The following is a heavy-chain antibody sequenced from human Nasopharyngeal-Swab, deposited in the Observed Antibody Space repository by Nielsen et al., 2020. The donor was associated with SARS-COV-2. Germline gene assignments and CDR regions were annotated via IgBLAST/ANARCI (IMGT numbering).Heavy chain of an antibody. D-gene: IGHD6-13*01. CDR2: IGWDGGGP. CDR3: AKDMGSSPTLDY. J-gene: IGHJ4*02. CDR1: GFTFDDYN. V-gene: IGHV3-43*01. Sequence: GESLKISCSASGFTFDDYNMHWVRQAPGKGLEWVSLIGWDGGGPNYADSVKGRFTISRDNRKDSLYLQMHSLRTEDTALYYCAKDMGSSPTLDYWGRGTLVTVSS.